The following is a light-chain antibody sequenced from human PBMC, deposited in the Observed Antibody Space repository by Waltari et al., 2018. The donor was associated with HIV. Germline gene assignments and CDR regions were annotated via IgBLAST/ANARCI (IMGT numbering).Light chain of an antibody. V-gene: IGLV1-47*01. Sequence: QSVLTQPPSTSGTPGQRVTISCSGSSSTIGANWLCWFQQLPGTAPKLLIYRNNQRPSGVPDRYSASKSGTSASLAISDLRADDEADYYCAAWDDNLSAVVFGGRTKLSVL. CDR3: AAWDDNLSAVV. J-gene: IGLJ2*01. CDR1: SSTIGANW. CDR2: RNN.